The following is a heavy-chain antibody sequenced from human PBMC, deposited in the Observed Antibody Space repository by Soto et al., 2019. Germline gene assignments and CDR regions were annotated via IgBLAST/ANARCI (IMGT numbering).Heavy chain of an antibody. Sequence: ASVKVSCKASGYTFTSYGISWVRQAPGQGLEWMGWISAYNGNTNYAQKLQGRVTMTTDTSTSTAYMELRSLRSDDTAVYYCAREQVPAGPGEAAYYYGMDVWGQGTTVTVSS. D-gene: IGHD2-15*01. CDR3: AREQVPAGPGEAAYYYGMDV. CDR2: ISAYNGNT. J-gene: IGHJ6*02. V-gene: IGHV1-18*01. CDR1: GYTFTSYG.